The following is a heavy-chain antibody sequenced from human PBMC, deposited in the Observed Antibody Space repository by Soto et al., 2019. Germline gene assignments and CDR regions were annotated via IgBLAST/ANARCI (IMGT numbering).Heavy chain of an antibody. V-gene: IGHV3-23*01. D-gene: IGHD2-15*01. Sequence: GGSLRLSCAASGFTFSTCGMGWVRQAPGKGLEWVSSIDSGGRKTYYLDSVKGRFTISRDNSKNTVYLHMHSLRAEDTAIYYCAKGAVVVKVEFDSWGQGNLVTVSS. J-gene: IGHJ4*02. CDR1: GFTFSTCG. CDR3: AKGAVVVKVEFDS. CDR2: IDSGGRKT.